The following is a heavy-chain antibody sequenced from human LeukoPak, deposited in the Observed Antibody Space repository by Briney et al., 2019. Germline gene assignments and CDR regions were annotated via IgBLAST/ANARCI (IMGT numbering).Heavy chain of an antibody. J-gene: IGHJ4*02. D-gene: IGHD1-26*01. V-gene: IGHV4-59*08. CDR3: ARQRGTS. CDR1: GGSISSYY. Sequence: SETLSLTCTVSGGSISSYYWSWIRQPPGKGLEWIGEINHSGTTDYNPSLKSRVTISADKSKNQFSLKLSSVTAADTAVYYCARQRGTSWGQGTLVTVSS. CDR2: INHSGTT.